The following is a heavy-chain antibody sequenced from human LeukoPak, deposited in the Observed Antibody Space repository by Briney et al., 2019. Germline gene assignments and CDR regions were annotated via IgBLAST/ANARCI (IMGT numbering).Heavy chain of an antibody. J-gene: IGHJ5*02. D-gene: IGHD3-10*01. CDR2: MNPNSGNT. V-gene: IGHV1-8*02. Sequence: AASVKVSCKASGYTFTGYYMHWVRQATGQGLEWMGWMNPNSGNTGYAQKFQGRVTMTRNTSISTAYMELSSLRSEDTAVYYCARAGWFGESSGFDPWGQGTLVTVSS. CDR3: ARAGWFGESSGFDP. CDR1: GYTFTGYY.